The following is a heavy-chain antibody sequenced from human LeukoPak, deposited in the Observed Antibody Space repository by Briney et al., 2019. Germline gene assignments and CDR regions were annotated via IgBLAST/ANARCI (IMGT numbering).Heavy chain of an antibody. J-gene: IGHJ6*03. D-gene: IGHD1-26*01. CDR2: INHSGST. Sequence: SETLSLTCAVYGGSFSGYYWSWIRRPPGKGLEWIGEINHSGSTNYNPSLKSRVTISVDTSKNQFSLKLSSVTAADTAVYYCARGGQWELLFDLHYYYYYYMDVWGKGTTVTISS. CDR3: ARGGQWELLFDLHYYYYYYMDV. CDR1: GGSFSGYY. V-gene: IGHV4-34*01.